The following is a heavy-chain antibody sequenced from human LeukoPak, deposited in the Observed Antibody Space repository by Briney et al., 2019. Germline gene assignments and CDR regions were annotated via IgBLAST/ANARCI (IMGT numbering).Heavy chain of an antibody. CDR3: ARAKFYSSGWYDY. J-gene: IGHJ4*02. D-gene: IGHD6-19*01. CDR1: GYTFTSYG. CDR2: MNPNSGNT. V-gene: IGHV1-8*03. Sequence: ASVKVSCKASGYTFTSYGISWVRQAPGQGLEWMGWMNPNSGNTGYAQKFQGRVTITRNTSISTAYMELSSLRSEDTAVYYCARAKFYSSGWYDYWGQGTLVTVSS.